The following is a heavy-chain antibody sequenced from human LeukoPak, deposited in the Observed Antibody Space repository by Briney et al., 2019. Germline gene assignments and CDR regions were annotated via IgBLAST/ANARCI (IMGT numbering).Heavy chain of an antibody. CDR1: GLSFSSFA. CDR3: ARASWVSTTDAVR. CDR2: IRGNGDT. D-gene: IGHD1-14*01. J-gene: IGHJ4*02. Sequence: GGSLRLSCAASGLSFSSFAMSWVRQGPARGLEWVSSIRGNGDTFYAGSVKGRFTLYSDSSRNTVYFQLNNLRVEDTAIYYCARASWVSTTDAVRWGQGTLVTVSS. V-gene: IGHV3-23*01.